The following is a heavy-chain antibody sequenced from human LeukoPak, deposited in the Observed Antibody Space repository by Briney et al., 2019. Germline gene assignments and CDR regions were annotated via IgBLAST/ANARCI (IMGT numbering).Heavy chain of an antibody. V-gene: IGHV3-30*18. D-gene: IGHD6-13*01. Sequence: GGSVRLSCAASGFTFSSYGMHWVRQAPGKGLEWVAVISYDGSNKYYADSVKGRFTISRDNSKNTLYLEMNSLRAEDTAVYYCAKDLVMAAAGTDYFDYWGQGTLVTVSS. CDR1: GFTFSSYG. CDR2: ISYDGSNK. J-gene: IGHJ4*02. CDR3: AKDLVMAAAGTDYFDY.